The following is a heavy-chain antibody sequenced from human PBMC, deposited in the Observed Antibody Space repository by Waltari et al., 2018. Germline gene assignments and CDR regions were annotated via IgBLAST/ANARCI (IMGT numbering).Heavy chain of an antibody. CDR3: ARGSTGYVRVWDC. Sequence: EVQLMESGGGLVQPGGSLSLSCAASGFSLSAYWMTWVRQAPGKGLEWVANIKYDGSATYHVDSVNGRFTISRDNAKNSLYLQMNDVSAEDTAIYYCARGSTGYVRVWDCWGQGTVVTVSS. V-gene: IGHV3-7*03. CDR2: IKYDGSAT. J-gene: IGHJ4*02. D-gene: IGHD2-2*01. CDR1: GFSLSAYW.